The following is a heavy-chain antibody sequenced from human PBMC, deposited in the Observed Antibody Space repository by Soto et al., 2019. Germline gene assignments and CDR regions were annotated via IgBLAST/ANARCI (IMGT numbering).Heavy chain of an antibody. V-gene: IGHV1-24*01. D-gene: IGHD1-1*01. Sequence: GASVKVSFKVSGYTLTELSMHWVRQAPGKGLEWMGGFDPEDGETIYAQKFQGRVTMTEDTSTDTAYMELSSLRSEDTAVYYCALSHFYGQTTIDYWGQGTLVTVSS. J-gene: IGHJ4*02. CDR1: GYTLTELS. CDR2: FDPEDGET. CDR3: ALSHFYGQTTIDY.